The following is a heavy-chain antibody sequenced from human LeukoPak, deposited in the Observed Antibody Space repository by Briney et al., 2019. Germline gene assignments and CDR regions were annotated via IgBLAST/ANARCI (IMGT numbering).Heavy chain of an antibody. Sequence: GGSLRLSCAASGFTFSSYAMHWVRQAPGKGLEWVAVISYDGINKYYAASVKGRFTISRDNSNNTLYLQMNSLRAEDTAVYYCTRDSARRDGYNFDYWGQGTLVTVSS. CDR3: TRDSARRDGYNFDY. CDR1: GFTFSSYA. J-gene: IGHJ4*02. V-gene: IGHV3-30*04. D-gene: IGHD5-24*01. CDR2: ISYDGINK.